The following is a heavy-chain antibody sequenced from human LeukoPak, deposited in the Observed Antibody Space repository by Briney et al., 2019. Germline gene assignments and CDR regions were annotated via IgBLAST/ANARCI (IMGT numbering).Heavy chain of an antibody. Sequence: GGSLRLSCAGSGFTFSSFAMHWVRQAPGKGLECVSAVTSNGGGTYYANSVKGRFTISRDNSKNTLYLQMNSLRAEDTAVYYCARDVFQPPTWGQGTMVTVSS. V-gene: IGHV3-64*01. CDR3: ARDVFQPPT. D-gene: IGHD2-21*01. CDR2: VTSNGGGT. CDR1: GFTFSSFA. J-gene: IGHJ3*01.